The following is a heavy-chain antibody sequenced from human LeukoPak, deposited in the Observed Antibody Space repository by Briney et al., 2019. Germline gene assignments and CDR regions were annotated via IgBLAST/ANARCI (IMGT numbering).Heavy chain of an antibody. CDR2: ISSSSSYI. J-gene: IGHJ6*03. CDR1: GFTFSSYS. Sequence: GGSLRLSCAASGFTFSSYSMNWVRQAPGKGLEWVSSISSSSSYIYYADSVKGRFTISRDNAKNSLYLQMNSLRAEDTAVYYCAREGYDILTGYSYYYYYYMDAWGKGTTVTISS. D-gene: IGHD3-9*01. V-gene: IGHV3-21*01. CDR3: AREGYDILTGYSYYYYYYMDA.